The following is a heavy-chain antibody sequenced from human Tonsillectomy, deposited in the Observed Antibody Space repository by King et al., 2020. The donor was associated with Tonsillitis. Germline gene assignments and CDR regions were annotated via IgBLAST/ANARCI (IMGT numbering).Heavy chain of an antibody. V-gene: IGHV1-2*02. CDR3: ARDSPLRGFAQ. CDR2: INPNSGST. J-gene: IGHJ4*02. D-gene: IGHD4-17*01. Sequence: VQLVESGAEEKKPGASVRVSCKTFGYTLTGYYMHWLRQAPGHGLEWMGWINPNSGSTNSAQKFQGRVNMTRDTSINTAYLDLSSLRSDDTAVYYCARDSPLRGFAQWGQGSLVIVSS. CDR1: GYTLTGYY.